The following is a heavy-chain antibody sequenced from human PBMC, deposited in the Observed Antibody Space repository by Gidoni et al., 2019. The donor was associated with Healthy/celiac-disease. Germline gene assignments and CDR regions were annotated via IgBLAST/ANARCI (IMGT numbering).Heavy chain of an antibody. J-gene: IGHJ4*02. CDR2: INPNSGGT. Sequence: QVQLVPSGADVKKPGPSVKVSCHASRYTFTGYYMHWVRQAPGKGLEWMGWINPNSGGTNYAQKFQGRVTMTRDTSISTAYMELSRLRSDDTAVYYCARARARGALDYWGQGTLVTVSS. CDR1: RYTFTGYY. D-gene: IGHD3-10*01. CDR3: ARARARGALDY. V-gene: IGHV1-2*02.